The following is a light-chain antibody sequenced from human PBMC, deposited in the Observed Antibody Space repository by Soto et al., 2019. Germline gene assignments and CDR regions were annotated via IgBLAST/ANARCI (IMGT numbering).Light chain of an antibody. Sequence: EIVMTQSPATLSVSPGERATLSCRASQSVGTYLAWYQQKPGQAPRLLMYGASSRATGIPDRFSGSGSGTDFTLTISRLEPDGLAVYYCQQYVSIPLTFGGGTKVDIK. CDR1: QSVGTY. J-gene: IGKJ4*01. CDR3: QQYVSIPLT. V-gene: IGKV3-20*01. CDR2: GAS.